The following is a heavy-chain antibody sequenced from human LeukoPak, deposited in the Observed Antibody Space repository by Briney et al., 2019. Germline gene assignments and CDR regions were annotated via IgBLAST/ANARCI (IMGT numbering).Heavy chain of an antibody. D-gene: IGHD1-26*01. J-gene: IGHJ6*03. Sequence: ASVKVSCKASGYTFTSYGISWVRQAPGQGLEWMGWMNPNSGNTGYAQKFQGRVTITRNTSISTAYMELSSLRSEDTAVYYCARGIGAGYYYYYYMDVWGKGTTVTVSS. CDR3: ARGIGAGYYYYYYMDV. CDR1: GYTFTSYG. V-gene: IGHV1-8*03. CDR2: MNPNSGNT.